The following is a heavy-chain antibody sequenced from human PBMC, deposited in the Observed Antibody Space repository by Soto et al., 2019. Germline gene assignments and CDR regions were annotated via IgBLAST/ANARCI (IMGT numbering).Heavy chain of an antibody. J-gene: IGHJ4*02. D-gene: IGHD1-26*01. CDR2: IISNDDK. CDR1: GFSLTDTRMG. Sequence: SGPTLVNPTETLTLTCSVSGFSLTDTRMGVSWIRQAPGKALEWLAHIISNDDKSYSTSLKSRLTISKDTSKSQVALRMTNMDPVDTGRYYCARGVSAGVDYWGQGTLVTVSS. V-gene: IGHV2-26*01. CDR3: ARGVSAGVDY.